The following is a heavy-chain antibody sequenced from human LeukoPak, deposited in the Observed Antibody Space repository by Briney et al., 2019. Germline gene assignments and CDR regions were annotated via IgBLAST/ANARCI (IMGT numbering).Heavy chain of an antibody. CDR1: GGPFSGYY. D-gene: IGHD3-10*01. V-gene: IGHV4-34*01. CDR2: INHTGST. J-gene: IGHJ4*02. Sequence: PSETLSLTCAVYGGPFSGYYWSWIRQPPGKGLEWIGEINHTGSTNYNPSLKRRVTISVDTPKNQFSLKLSSVTAADTAVYYCARGGFSYYHGSGSHPYWGQGALVTVSS. CDR3: ARGGFSYYHGSGSHPY.